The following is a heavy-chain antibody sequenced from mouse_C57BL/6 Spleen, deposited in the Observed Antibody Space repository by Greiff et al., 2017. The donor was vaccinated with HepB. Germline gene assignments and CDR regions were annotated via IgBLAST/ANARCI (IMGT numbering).Heavy chain of an antibody. J-gene: IGHJ4*01. CDR1: GYTFTSYW. Sequence: QVQLKQPGTELVKPGASVKLSCKASGYTFTSYWMHWVKQSPGQGLEWIGNINPSNGGTNYNQKFKSKATLTVDKSSSTAYMQLSRLTSEDSAVYYCARDEVYYGYDAMDYWGQGTSVTVSA. CDR3: ARDEVYYGYDAMDY. D-gene: IGHD2-1*01. V-gene: IGHV1-53*01. CDR2: INPSNGGT.